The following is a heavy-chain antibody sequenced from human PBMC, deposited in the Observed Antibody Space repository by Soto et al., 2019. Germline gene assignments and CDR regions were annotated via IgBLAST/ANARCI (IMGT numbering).Heavy chain of an antibody. CDR2: IKSKTDGGTT. CDR3: TTEYSSGWYDS. CDR1: GFTFSNYA. J-gene: IGHJ4*02. D-gene: IGHD6-19*01. V-gene: IGHV3-15*01. Sequence: PGGSLRLSCAASGFTFSNYAMSWVRQAPGKGLEWVGRIKSKTDGGTTDYAAPVKGRFTISRDDSKNTLYLQMNSLKTEDTAVYYCTTEYSSGWYDSWGQGTLVTVSS.